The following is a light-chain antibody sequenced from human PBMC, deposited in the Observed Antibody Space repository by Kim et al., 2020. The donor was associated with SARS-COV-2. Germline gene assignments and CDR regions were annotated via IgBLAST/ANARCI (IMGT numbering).Light chain of an antibody. J-gene: IGKJ1*01. CDR2: SAS. CDR1: QTISNF. Sequence: DFQMTQSPSSLSASVGDRVTITCRASQTISNFLAWFQQKPGMVPKLLLYSASTLHSGVPSRFSGSGSGPHFTLTISSLQPEDVATYYCQRYNSVPQAFGRGTTVDIK. V-gene: IGKV1-27*01. CDR3: QRYNSVPQA.